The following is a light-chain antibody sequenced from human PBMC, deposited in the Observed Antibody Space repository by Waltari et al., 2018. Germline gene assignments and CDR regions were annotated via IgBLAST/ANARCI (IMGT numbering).Light chain of an antibody. Sequence: DIVLTQSPGTLSLSPGERAPLSCRASRSVSYNYLAWYQQKPGQAPRLLIYAASSRATGIPDRFSGSGSGTDFTLPITRVEPEDFAVYYCQQYGSSPWTFGQGTKVDIK. CDR2: AAS. J-gene: IGKJ1*01. CDR3: QQYGSSPWT. CDR1: RSVSYNY. V-gene: IGKV3-20*01.